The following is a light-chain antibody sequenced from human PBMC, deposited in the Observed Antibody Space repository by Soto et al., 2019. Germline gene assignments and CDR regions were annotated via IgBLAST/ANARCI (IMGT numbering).Light chain of an antibody. CDR1: QSVSSN. V-gene: IGKV3-15*01. CDR3: QQYNNWPPNT. Sequence: EIVMTQSPATLSESPGERATLSCRASQSVSSNLAWYQQKPGQAPRLLIYGASTRATVIPARFSGSGSGTEFTLTISSLQSEDFAVYYCQQYNNWPPNTFGQGTKLEIK. CDR2: GAS. J-gene: IGKJ2*01.